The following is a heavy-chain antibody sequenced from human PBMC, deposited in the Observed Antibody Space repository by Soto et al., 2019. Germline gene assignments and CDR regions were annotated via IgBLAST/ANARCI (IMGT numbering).Heavy chain of an antibody. CDR2: IYYSGST. CDR1: GGSISSSSYH. CDR3: AKGGSGSYSNTFDI. V-gene: IGHV4-39*01. Sequence: SETLSLTCPVSGGSISSSSYHWGLIRQPPGKGLEWIGSIYYSGSTYYNPSLKSRVTISVDTSKNQFSLKLSSVTAADTAVYYCAKGGSGSYSNTFDIWGQGTMVT. D-gene: IGHD3-10*01. J-gene: IGHJ3*02.